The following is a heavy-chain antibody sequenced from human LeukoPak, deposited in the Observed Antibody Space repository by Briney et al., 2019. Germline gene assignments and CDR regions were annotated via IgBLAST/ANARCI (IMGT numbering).Heavy chain of an antibody. V-gene: IGHV5-51*01. CDR1: GYSFTSYW. CDR3: ARTKTYDSSGYSVIGDAFDI. CDR2: IYPGDSDT. J-gene: IGHJ3*02. Sequence: GESLKISWKGSGYSFTSYWIGWVRQMPGKGLEWMGIIYPGDSDTRYSPSFQGQVTISADKSISTAYLQWSSLKASDTAMYYCARTKTYDSSGYSVIGDAFDIWGQGTMVTVSS. D-gene: IGHD3-22*01.